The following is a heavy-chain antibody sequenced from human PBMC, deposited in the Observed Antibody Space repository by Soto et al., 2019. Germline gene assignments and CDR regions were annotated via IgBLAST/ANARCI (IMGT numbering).Heavy chain of an antibody. CDR3: ARDLHGAFTTMSH. CDR1: GYTFIDYY. D-gene: IGHD5-18*01. J-gene: IGHJ4*02. CDR2: INPTGYTS. V-gene: IGHV1-46*01. Sequence: ASEKVSCKASGYTFIDYYIHWVRQAPGQGLEWMGIINPTGYTSTLAQKFQGRLTVTSDASTNTVYMELGSLTSADTAMYFCARDLHGAFTTMSHWGRGTLVTVSS.